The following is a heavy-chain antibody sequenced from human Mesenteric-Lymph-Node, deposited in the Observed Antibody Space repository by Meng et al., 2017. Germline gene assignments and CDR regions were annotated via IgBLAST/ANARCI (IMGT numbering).Heavy chain of an antibody. CDR2: IYYSGST. J-gene: IGHJ4*02. Sequence: HLQLQESGPGLVKPSETLSLTCTVSGGSISSSSYYWGWIRQPPGKGLEWIGSIYYSGSTYYNPSLKSRVTISVDTSKNQFSLKLSSVTAADTAVYYCARIAVAGTFDYWGQGTLVTVSS. V-gene: IGHV4-39*01. CDR1: GGSISSSSYY. D-gene: IGHD6-19*01. CDR3: ARIAVAGTFDY.